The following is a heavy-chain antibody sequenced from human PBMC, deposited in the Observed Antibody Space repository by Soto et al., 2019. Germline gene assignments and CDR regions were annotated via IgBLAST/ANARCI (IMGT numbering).Heavy chain of an antibody. D-gene: IGHD3-10*01. Sequence: QLQLQESGPGLVKPSETLSLTCTVSGGSISSSSYYWGWIRQPPGKGLAWIGSIYYSGSTYYNPSLKRRVTISVDTSKNQFSLKLISVTAADTAVYYCARLKAGYYYYYYCMDVWGQGTTVTVSS. CDR2: IYYSGST. J-gene: IGHJ6*02. CDR3: ARLKAGYYYYYYCMDV. V-gene: IGHV4-39*01. CDR1: GGSISSSSYY.